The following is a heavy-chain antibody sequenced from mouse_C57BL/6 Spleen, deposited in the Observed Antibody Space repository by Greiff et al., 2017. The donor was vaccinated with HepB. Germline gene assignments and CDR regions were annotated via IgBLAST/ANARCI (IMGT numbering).Heavy chain of an antibody. D-gene: IGHD1-1*01. Sequence: VKLQESGPGLVAPSQSLSITCTVSGFSLTSYAISWVRQPPGKGLEWLGVIWTGGGTNYNSALKSRLSISKDNSKSQVFLKMNSLQTDDTARYYCARNLWYGSSYGWYLDVWGTGTTVTVSS. J-gene: IGHJ1*03. V-gene: IGHV2-9-1*01. CDR2: IWTGGGT. CDR3: ARNLWYGSSYGWYLDV. CDR1: GFSLTSYA.